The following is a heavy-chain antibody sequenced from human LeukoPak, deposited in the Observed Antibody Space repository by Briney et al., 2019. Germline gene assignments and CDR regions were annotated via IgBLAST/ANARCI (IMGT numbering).Heavy chain of an antibody. Sequence: GGSLRLSCAASGFTFSSYGMSWVRQAPGKGLEWVSTISGSGTTTYYADSVKGRFTISRDNAKNSLYLQMNSLRAEDTAVYYCAVTTVGFALDYWGQGTLVTVSS. J-gene: IGHJ4*02. V-gene: IGHV3-23*01. CDR1: GFTFSSYG. D-gene: IGHD4-17*01. CDR2: ISGSGTTT. CDR3: AVTTVGFALDY.